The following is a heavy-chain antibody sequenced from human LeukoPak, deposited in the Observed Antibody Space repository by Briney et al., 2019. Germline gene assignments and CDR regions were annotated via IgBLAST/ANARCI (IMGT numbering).Heavy chain of an antibody. CDR3: VKDDSGGYNARGYCDY. J-gene: IGHJ4*02. V-gene: IGHV3-64D*09. CDR2: ISPNEGST. D-gene: IGHD1-26*01. CDR1: GFTFNSYA. Sequence: GGSLRLSCSASGFTFNSYAWHWIRQAPGKGLEYVSAISPNEGSTYYADSVKGRFTISRYNSKSALYLQMSSLRAEDAAVYYSVKDDSGGYNARGYCDYWGEGALVTVSS.